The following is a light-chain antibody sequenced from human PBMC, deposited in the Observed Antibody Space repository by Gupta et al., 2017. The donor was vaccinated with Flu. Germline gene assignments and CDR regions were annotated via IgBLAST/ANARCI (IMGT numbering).Light chain of an antibody. Sequence: DIEMTQSPSTLSASVGDRVTITCRASQSISTYLTWYQQKPGKAPKLLIYAASSLESGVPSRFSGSGSGTDFTLTISRLQPEDFATYYCQQCASTPNTFGQGTKVEIK. CDR3: QQCASTPNT. CDR1: QSISTY. J-gene: IGKJ1*01. CDR2: AAS. V-gene: IGKV1-39*01.